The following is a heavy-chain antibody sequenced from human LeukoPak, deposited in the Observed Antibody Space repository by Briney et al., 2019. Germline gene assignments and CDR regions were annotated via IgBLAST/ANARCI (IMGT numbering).Heavy chain of an antibody. Sequence: ASVKVSCKASGYTFTSYGISWVRQAPGQGLEWMGWMNPNSGNTGYAQKFQGRVTMTRDTSINTAYMELSSLRADDTAVYYCARDITMGEVVRSRPWFDPWGQGTLVTVSS. CDR2: MNPNSGNT. V-gene: IGHV1-8*02. J-gene: IGHJ5*02. CDR3: ARDITMGEVVRSRPWFDP. CDR1: GYTFTSYG. D-gene: IGHD3-22*01.